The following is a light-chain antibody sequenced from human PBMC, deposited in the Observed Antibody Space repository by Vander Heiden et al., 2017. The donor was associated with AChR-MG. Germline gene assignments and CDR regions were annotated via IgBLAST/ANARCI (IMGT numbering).Light chain of an antibody. CDR2: EVS. V-gene: IGLV2-18*02. CDR1: SDYVGYDNR. Sequence: QSALTQPPSVSGSPGQSVPLSCTGTSDYVGYDNRGSWYQQPPGTAPKLMIYEVSDRPSGVPDRFSGSKSGNTAPLTISGLQAEDEADYYCSSYTSSSVVFGGGTKLTVL. CDR3: SSYTSSSVV. J-gene: IGLJ3*02.